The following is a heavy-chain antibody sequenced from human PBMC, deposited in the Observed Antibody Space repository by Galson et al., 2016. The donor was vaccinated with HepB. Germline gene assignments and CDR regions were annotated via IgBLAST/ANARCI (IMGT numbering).Heavy chain of an antibody. CDR3: AREAFYYDT. V-gene: IGHV3-21*01. CDR1: GFTFSSYV. D-gene: IGHD3-22*01. Sequence: SLRLSCAASGFTFSSYVMTWVRQAPGKGLEWVSSISIGSSYIYYADSVKGRFTISRDNAKNSLYLQMNSLRGEDTAVYYCAREAFYYDTWGRGTLVTVSS. CDR2: ISIGSSYI. J-gene: IGHJ2*01.